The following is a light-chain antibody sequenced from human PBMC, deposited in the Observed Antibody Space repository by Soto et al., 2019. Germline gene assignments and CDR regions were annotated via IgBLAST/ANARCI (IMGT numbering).Light chain of an antibody. Sequence: QSALTQPASVSGSPGQSITISCTGTSSDVGGSNFVSWYQQHPGKPPKLIIYDVATRPSGVSNRFSGSKSGSTASLIISSLQTEDEADYYCVSFTSRTTYVFGSGTKLTVL. J-gene: IGLJ1*01. CDR1: SSDVGGSNF. V-gene: IGLV2-14*03. CDR2: DVA. CDR3: VSFTSRTTYV.